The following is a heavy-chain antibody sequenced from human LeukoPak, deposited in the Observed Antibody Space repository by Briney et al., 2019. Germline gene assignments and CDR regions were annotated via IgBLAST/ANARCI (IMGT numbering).Heavy chain of an antibody. CDR2: IIPIFGTA. CDR1: GGTFSSYA. CDR3: ARGHMGAKFDY. Sequence: SVKVSCKASGGTFSSYAVSWVRQAPGQGLEWMGGIIPIFGTASYAQKFQGRVTMTRDTSTSTVYMELSSLRSEDTAVYYCARGHMGAKFDYWGQGTLVTVSS. V-gene: IGHV1-69*05. J-gene: IGHJ4*02. D-gene: IGHD1-26*01.